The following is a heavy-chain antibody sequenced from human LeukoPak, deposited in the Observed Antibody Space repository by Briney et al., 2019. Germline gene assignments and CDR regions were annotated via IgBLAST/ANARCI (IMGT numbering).Heavy chain of an antibody. D-gene: IGHD1-26*01. J-gene: IGHJ5*02. CDR3: AGNIVGANNWFDP. CDR2: TYTSGST. CDR1: GGSISSGTYY. Sequence: SETLSLTCTVSGGSISSGTYYWTWIRQPAGKGLEWIGRTYTSGSTNYNPSLKSRVTISIDTSKNQFSLKLSSVTAADTAVYYCAGNIVGANNWFDPWGQGTLVTVSS. V-gene: IGHV4-61*02.